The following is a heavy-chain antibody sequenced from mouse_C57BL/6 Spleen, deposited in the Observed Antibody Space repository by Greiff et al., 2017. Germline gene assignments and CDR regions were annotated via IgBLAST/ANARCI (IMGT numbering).Heavy chain of an antibody. CDR3: ARKELGRRYFDV. J-gene: IGHJ1*03. D-gene: IGHD4-1*01. Sequence: VQLQQPGAELVKPGASVKMSCKASGYTFTSYWITWVKQRPGQGLEWIGDIYPGSGSTNYNEKFKSKATLTVDTSSSTAYMQLSSLTSEDSAVYYCARKELGRRYFDVWGTGTTVTVSS. CDR1: GYTFTSYW. V-gene: IGHV1-55*01. CDR2: IYPGSGST.